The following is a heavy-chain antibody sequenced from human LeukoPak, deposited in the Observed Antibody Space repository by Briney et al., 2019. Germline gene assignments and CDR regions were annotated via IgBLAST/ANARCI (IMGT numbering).Heavy chain of an antibody. V-gene: IGHV4-4*07. CDR2: VFTSGST. CDR3: ARDSPGNSGSDY. Sequence: PSETLSLTCTVSGGSVSSYYWSWIRQPAGKGLEWIGRVFTSGSTEYNPSLKSRVTMSVDRSKNQFSLKLTSVTAADTAVYYCARDSPGNSGSDYWGQGTLVTVSS. J-gene: IGHJ4*02. CDR1: GGSVSSYY. D-gene: IGHD1-26*01.